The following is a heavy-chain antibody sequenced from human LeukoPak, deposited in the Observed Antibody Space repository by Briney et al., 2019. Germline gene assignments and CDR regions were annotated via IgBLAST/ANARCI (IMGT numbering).Heavy chain of an antibody. CDR2: IGGGAGDI. CDR3: ARGGRDGYNYFDY. CDR1: GFTFSSHA. V-gene: IGHV3-23*01. Sequence: GGSLRLSCAVSGFTFSSHAMSWVRQAPGKGLEWVSSIGGGAGDIHYADSVKGRFTISRVNSKNALFLQMNSLRAEDTAVYYCARGGRDGYNYFDYWGQGTLVTVFS. D-gene: IGHD5-24*01. J-gene: IGHJ4*02.